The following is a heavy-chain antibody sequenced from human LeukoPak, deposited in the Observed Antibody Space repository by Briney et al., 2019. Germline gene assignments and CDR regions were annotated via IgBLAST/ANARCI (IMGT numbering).Heavy chain of an antibody. D-gene: IGHD3-22*01. CDR3: ARHQAPSYYYDSSGYRAFDY. CDR2: INHSGST. CDR1: GGSFSGYY. V-gene: IGHV4-34*01. J-gene: IGHJ4*02. Sequence: SETLSLTCAVYGGSFSGYYWSWIRQPPGKGLEWIGEINHSGSTNYNPSLKSRVTISVDTSKNQFSLKLSSVTAADTAVYYCARHQAPSYYYDSSGYRAFDYWGQGTLVTVSS.